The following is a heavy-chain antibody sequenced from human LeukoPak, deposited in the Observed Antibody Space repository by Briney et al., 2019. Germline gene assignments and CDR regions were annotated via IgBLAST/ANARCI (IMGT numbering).Heavy chain of an antibody. D-gene: IGHD3-10*02. CDR3: AELGITMIGGV. CDR1: GFTFSSYE. CDR2: ISSSGSTI. Sequence: GSLRLSCAASGFTFSSYEMNWVRQAPGKGLEWVSYISSSGSTIYYADSVKGRFTISRDNAKNSLYLQMNSLRAEDTAVYYCAELGITMIGGVWGKRTTVTISS. V-gene: IGHV3-48*03. J-gene: IGHJ6*04.